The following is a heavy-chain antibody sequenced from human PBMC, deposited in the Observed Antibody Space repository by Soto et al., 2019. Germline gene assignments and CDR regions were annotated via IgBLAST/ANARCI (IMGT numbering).Heavy chain of an antibody. D-gene: IGHD3-10*01. V-gene: IGHV4-31*03. Sequence: QVQLQESGPGLVKPSQTLSLTCTVSGGSISSGGYYWSWIRQHPGKGLEWIGYIYYSGSTYYNPSLKSRVTISVDTSKNQFSLKLSSVTAADTAVYYCARDQFYYGSGSYRGGNAFDIWGQGTMVTVSS. J-gene: IGHJ3*02. CDR3: ARDQFYYGSGSYRGGNAFDI. CDR2: IYYSGST. CDR1: GGSISSGGYY.